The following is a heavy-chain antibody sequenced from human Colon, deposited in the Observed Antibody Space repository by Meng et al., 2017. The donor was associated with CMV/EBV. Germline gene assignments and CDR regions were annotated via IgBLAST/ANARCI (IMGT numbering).Heavy chain of an antibody. CDR1: GLSVSANY. CDR2: FPFAGDP. J-gene: IGHJ3*02. CDR3: VAGQLVLSDAFDI. Sequence: GESLKISCVASGLSVSANYMTWLRQAPGKGLEWVSVFPFAGDPRFAPSVEGRFTLSRDNSKNTLYLQMNSLRAEDTAVYYCVAGQLVLSDAFDIWGQGTMVTVSS. V-gene: IGHV3-53*05. D-gene: IGHD6-13*01.